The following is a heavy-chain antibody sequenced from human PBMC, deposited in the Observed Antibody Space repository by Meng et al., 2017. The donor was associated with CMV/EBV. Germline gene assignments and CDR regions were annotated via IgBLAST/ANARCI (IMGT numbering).Heavy chain of an antibody. V-gene: IGHV3-15*01. D-gene: IGHD5-12*01. Sequence: GESLKISCAASGFTFSNAWMSWVRQAPGKGLEWVGRIKSKTDGGTTDYAAPVKGRFTISRDNAKNSLYLQMNSLRAEDTAVYYCAREMRATGYYYYGMDVWGQGTTVTVSS. CDR1: GFTFSNAW. J-gene: IGHJ6*02. CDR2: IKSKTDGGTT. CDR3: AREMRATGYYYYGMDV.